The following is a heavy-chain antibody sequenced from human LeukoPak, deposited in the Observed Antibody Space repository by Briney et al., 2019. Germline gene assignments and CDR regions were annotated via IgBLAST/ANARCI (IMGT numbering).Heavy chain of an antibody. CDR1: GGTFSSYA. V-gene: IGHV1-69*04. Sequence: ASVEVSCKASGGTFSSYAISWVRQAPGQGLEWMGRIIPIFGIANYAQKFQGRVTITADKSTSTAYMELSSLRSEDTAVYYCARDVYCSGGSCVYYYYGMDVWGQGTTVTVSS. CDR2: IIPIFGIA. CDR3: ARDVYCSGGSCVYYYYGMDV. J-gene: IGHJ6*02. D-gene: IGHD2-15*01.